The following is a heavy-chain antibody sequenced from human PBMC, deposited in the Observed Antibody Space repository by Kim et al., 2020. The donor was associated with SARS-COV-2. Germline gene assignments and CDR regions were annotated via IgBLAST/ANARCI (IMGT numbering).Heavy chain of an antibody. CDR1: GFTFSNAW. V-gene: IGHV3-15*01. Sequence: GGSLRLSCAASGFTFSNAWMSWVRQAPGKGLEWVGRIKSKTDGGTTDYAAPVKGRFTISRDDSKNTLYLQMNSLKTEDTAVYYCTTVHSPVTKTIYYYYGMDVWGQGTTVTVSS. J-gene: IGHJ6*02. D-gene: IGHD4-17*01. CDR3: TTVHSPVTKTIYYYYGMDV. CDR2: IKSKTDGGTT.